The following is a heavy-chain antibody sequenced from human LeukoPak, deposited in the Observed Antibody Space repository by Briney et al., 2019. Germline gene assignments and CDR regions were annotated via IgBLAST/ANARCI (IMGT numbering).Heavy chain of an antibody. CDR2: ISYDGSNK. CDR1: GFIFSNYA. V-gene: IGHV3-30*09. J-gene: IGHJ3*02. Sequence: GGSLRLSCAASGFIFSNYAMHWVRQAPGKGLEWVAVISYDGSNKYYADSVRGRFAISRDNSKNTLYLQMNSLRAEDTAVYYCAVIVVVTASTAFDIWGQGTMVTVSS. D-gene: IGHD2-21*02. CDR3: AVIVVVTASTAFDI.